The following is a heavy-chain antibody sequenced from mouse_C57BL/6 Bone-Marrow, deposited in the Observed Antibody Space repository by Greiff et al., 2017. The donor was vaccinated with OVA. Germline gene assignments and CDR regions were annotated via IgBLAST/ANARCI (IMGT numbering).Heavy chain of an antibody. CDR1: GYTFTDYN. Sequence: VQLKQSGPELVKPGASVKIPCKASGYTFTDYNMDWVKQSHGKSLEWIGDINPNNGGTIYNQKFKGKATLTVDKSSSTAYMGLRSLTSEDTAVYYCARVGYYGSFAWFAYWGQGTLVTVSA. CDR3: ARVGYYGSFAWFAY. J-gene: IGHJ3*01. V-gene: IGHV1-18*01. D-gene: IGHD1-1*01. CDR2: INPNNGGT.